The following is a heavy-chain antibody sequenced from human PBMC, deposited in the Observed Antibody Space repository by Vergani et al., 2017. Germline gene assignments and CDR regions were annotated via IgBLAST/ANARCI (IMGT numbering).Heavy chain of an antibody. CDR1: GFSFSTYG. D-gene: IGHD2-2*01. CDR2: LRYDGSNE. CDR3: AKGVYCISTSCYEGRGYYYGMGV. V-gene: IGHV3-30*02. Sequence: QVQLVESGGGVVQPGGSLRLSCAASGFSFSTYGMHWVRQAPGRGLEWVAFLRYDGSNEYYGDAVKGRFIISRDNSKNTLYLQMNSLRADDTAVYYCAKGVYCISTSCYEGRGYYYGMGVWGQGTTVTFSS. J-gene: IGHJ6*02.